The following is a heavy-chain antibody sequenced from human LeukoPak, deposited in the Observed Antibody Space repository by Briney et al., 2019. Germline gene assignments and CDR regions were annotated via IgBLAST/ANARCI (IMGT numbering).Heavy chain of an antibody. D-gene: IGHD2-2*01. V-gene: IGHV3-23*01. J-gene: IGHJ4*02. CDR3: ANRGCSSTSCSSYYFDY. CDR1: GFTFSSYV. CDR2: ISGSGGST. Sequence: GGTLRLSCAASGFTFSSYVMSWVRQAPGKGLEWVSGISGSGGSTYYADSVKGRFTISRDNSKNTLYLQMNSLRAEDTAVYYCANRGCSSTSCSSYYFDYWGQGTLVTVSS.